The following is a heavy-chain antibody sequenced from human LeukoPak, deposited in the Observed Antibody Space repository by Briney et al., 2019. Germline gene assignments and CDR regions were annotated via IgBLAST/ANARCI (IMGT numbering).Heavy chain of an antibody. D-gene: IGHD3-10*01. CDR1: GFTFSSYW. J-gene: IGHJ4*02. CDR3: ATARGADY. CDR2: IKQDGSEK. V-gene: IGHV3-7*01. Sequence: GGSLRLSCAASGFTFSSYWLSWVRQAPGKGLECVANIKQDGSEKYYVDSVKGRFTISRDNAKNSLYLQMNSLRAEDTAVYYCATARGADYWGQGILVTVSS.